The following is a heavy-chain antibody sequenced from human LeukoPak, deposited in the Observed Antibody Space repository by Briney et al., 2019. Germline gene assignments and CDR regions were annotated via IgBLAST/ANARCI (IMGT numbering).Heavy chain of an antibody. Sequence: GGSLRLSCSASGFTFSSYAMHWVRQAPGKGLEYVSAISSNGGSTYYADPVKGRFTISRDNSKNTLYLQMSSLRAEVTAVYYCVNPKIAAKYYFDYWGQGTLVTVSS. D-gene: IGHD6-13*01. V-gene: IGHV3-64D*06. J-gene: IGHJ4*02. CDR2: ISSNGGST. CDR3: VNPKIAAKYYFDY. CDR1: GFTFSSYA.